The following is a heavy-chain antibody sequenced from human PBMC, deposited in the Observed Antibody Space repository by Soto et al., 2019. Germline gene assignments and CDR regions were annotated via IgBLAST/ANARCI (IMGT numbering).Heavy chain of an antibody. CDR3: ARTDTGGTYFEF. CDR1: GFTFSEYD. CDR2: ISYLGTKT. Sequence: QVQLVESGGGVVRPGMSLSLSCADSGFTFSEYDMHWVRQAPGKGLEWVALISYLGTKTDYADSVKGRFTISRDNFKKTVSLQIESVRAEDSAVYFCARTDTGGTYFEFWGRGTLVTVSS. J-gene: IGHJ4*02. D-gene: IGHD1-1*01. V-gene: IGHV3-33*08.